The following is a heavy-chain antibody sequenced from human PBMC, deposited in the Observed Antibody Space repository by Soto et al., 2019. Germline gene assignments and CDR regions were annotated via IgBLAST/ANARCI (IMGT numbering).Heavy chain of an antibody. J-gene: IGHJ4*02. CDR2: IPSDGRDF. Sequence: QRLSCEASGFNFRAFWMYSVSQPPGKRPEWVSNIPSDGRDFSYADSVRGRFTISRDDARNTLYLQMSDLRVEDTAIYYCTIYDSGLGINYWSQGTQVTGSS. CDR3: TIYDSGLGINY. V-gene: IGHV3-74*01. CDR1: GFNFRAFW. D-gene: IGHD3-16*01.